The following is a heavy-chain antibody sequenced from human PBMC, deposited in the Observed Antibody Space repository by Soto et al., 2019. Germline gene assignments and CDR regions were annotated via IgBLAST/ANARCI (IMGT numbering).Heavy chain of an antibody. CDR1: GLTFSSYG. Sequence: GGSLRLSCAASGLTFSSYGMHWVRQAPGKGLEWVAVISYDGSNKYYGDSVKGRFTISRDNAKNTLYLQMNSLRAEDTAVYYCAKGNYYGSGSFSHGYTHHWGKGTLLTRSS. J-gene: IGHJ5*02. CDR3: AKGNYYGSGSFSHGYTHH. CDR2: ISYDGSNK. V-gene: IGHV3-30*18. D-gene: IGHD3-10*01.